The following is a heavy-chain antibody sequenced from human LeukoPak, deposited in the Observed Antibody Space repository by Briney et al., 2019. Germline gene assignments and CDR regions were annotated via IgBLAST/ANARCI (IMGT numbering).Heavy chain of an antibody. CDR3: ARKGSSSWHFDY. V-gene: IGHV4-59*01. J-gene: IGHJ4*02. Sequence: PSETLSLTCTVSGGSISSYYWSWIRQPPGKGLEWIRYIYYSGSTNYNPSLKSRVTISVDTSKNQFSLKLSSVTAADTAVYYCARKGSSSWHFDYWGQGTLVTVSS. CDR1: GGSISSYY. D-gene: IGHD6-13*01. CDR2: IYYSGST.